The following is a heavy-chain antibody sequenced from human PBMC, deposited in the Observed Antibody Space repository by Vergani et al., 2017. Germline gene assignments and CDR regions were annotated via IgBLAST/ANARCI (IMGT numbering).Heavy chain of an antibody. J-gene: IGHJ3*02. D-gene: IGHD3-3*01. Sequence: EVQLVESGGGLVKPGGSLRLSCAASGFTFSSYSMNWVRQAPGKGLEWVSSISSSSSYIYYADSVKGRFTISRDNAKNSLYLQMNSLRAEDTAVYYCASGLRRFWSGPIKAFDIWGQGTMVTVSS. CDR1: GFTFSSYS. CDR2: ISSSSSYI. V-gene: IGHV3-21*01. CDR3: ASGLRRFWSGPIKAFDI.